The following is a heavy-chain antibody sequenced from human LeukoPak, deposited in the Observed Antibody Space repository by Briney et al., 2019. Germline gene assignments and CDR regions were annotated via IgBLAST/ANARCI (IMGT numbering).Heavy chain of an antibody. D-gene: IGHD2-15*01. V-gene: IGHV4-59*01. CDR2: IYYSGST. CDR3: ARDHPGGNDALDI. Sequence: PSETLSLTCTVSGGSISSYYWSWIRQPPGKGLEWIGYIYYSGSTNYNPSLKSRVTISVDTSKNQFSLKLSSVTAADTAVYYCARDHPGGNDALDIWGQGTMVTVSS. J-gene: IGHJ3*02. CDR1: GGSISSYY.